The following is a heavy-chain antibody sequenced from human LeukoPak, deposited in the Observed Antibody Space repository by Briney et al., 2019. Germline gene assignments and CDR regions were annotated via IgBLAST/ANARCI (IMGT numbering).Heavy chain of an antibody. V-gene: IGHV1-18*01. Sequence: ASVKVSCKASGYTYSTYGISWVRQAPGQGLEWMGWISAYNGNTNYAQKLQGRVTMTTDTSTSTAYMELRSLRSNDTAVYYCARDGRLQFELWGQGTLVTVSS. CDR3: ARDGRLQFEL. D-gene: IGHD5-24*01. J-gene: IGHJ5*02. CDR2: ISAYNGNT. CDR1: GYTYSTYG.